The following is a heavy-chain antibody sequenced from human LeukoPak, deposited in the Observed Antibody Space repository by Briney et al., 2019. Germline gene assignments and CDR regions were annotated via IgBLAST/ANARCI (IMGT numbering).Heavy chain of an antibody. CDR1: GFTVSSNY. Sequence: GGSLRLSCAASGFTVSSNYMSWVRQAPGKGLKWVSVIYSGGSTYYADSVKGRFTISRDNSKNTLYLQMNSLRAEDTAVYYCARDSYYDSSGYPDDWYFDLWGRGTLVTVSS. V-gene: IGHV3-66*01. J-gene: IGHJ2*01. D-gene: IGHD3-22*01. CDR3: ARDSYYDSSGYPDDWYFDL. CDR2: IYSGGST.